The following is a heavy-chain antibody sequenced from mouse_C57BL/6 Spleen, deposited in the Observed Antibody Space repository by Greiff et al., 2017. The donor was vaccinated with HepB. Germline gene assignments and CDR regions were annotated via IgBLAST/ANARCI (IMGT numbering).Heavy chain of an antibody. CDR1: GFTFTDYY. Sequence: EVQLVESGGGLVQPGGSLSLSCAASGFTFTDYYMSWVRQPPGKALEWLGFIRNKANGYTTEYSASVKGRFTISRDNSQSILYLQMNALRAEDSATYYCASLYYDYDGAWFAYWGQGTLVTVSA. J-gene: IGHJ3*01. V-gene: IGHV7-3*01. CDR2: IRNKANGYTT. CDR3: ASLYYDYDGAWFAY. D-gene: IGHD2-4*01.